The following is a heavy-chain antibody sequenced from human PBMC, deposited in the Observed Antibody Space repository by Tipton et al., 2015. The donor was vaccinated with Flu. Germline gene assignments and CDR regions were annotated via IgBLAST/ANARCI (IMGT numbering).Heavy chain of an antibody. J-gene: IGHJ6*03. CDR2: IYFSDT. D-gene: IGHD3-9*01. CDR1: GESVSSGGYH. Sequence: TLSLTCTVSGESVSSGGYHWSWIRQFPGKGLEWIGSIYFSDTFYNPSLKSRGTISVDTSKNQFSLMLTSVTAADAPVYYCAIAPGAYYDFMTGHRSGNIIYGRGNRTIVT. V-gene: IGHV4-31*03. CDR3: AIAPGAYYDFMTGHRSGNIIYG.